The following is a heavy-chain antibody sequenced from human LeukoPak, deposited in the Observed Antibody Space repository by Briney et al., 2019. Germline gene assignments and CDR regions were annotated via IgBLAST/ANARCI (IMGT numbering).Heavy chain of an antibody. J-gene: IGHJ4*02. CDR1: AFTFSNYA. V-gene: IGHV3-23*01. D-gene: IGHD6-13*01. Sequence: GGSLRLSCAASAFTFSNYAMSWVRQAPGKGLDWVSSISGSGGLTYYADSVKGRFTISRDNAKNSLYLQMNSLRAEDTAVYYCAKSSSWPLFDYWGQGTLVTVSS. CDR3: AKSSSWPLFDY. CDR2: ISGSGGLT.